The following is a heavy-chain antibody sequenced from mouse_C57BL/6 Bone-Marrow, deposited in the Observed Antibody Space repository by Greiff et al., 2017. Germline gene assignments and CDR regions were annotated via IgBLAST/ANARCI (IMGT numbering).Heavy chain of an antibody. D-gene: IGHD3-3*01. CDR2: INPNNGGT. Sequence: EVQLQQSGPELVKPGASVKISCKASGYTFTDYYMNWVKQSHGKSLEWIGDINPNNGGTSYNQKFKGKATLTVDKSSSTAYMELRSLTSEDSAVYYCARGGLRFGYWGQGTTLTVSA. J-gene: IGHJ2*01. V-gene: IGHV1-26*01. CDR1: GYTFTDYY. CDR3: ARGGLRFGY.